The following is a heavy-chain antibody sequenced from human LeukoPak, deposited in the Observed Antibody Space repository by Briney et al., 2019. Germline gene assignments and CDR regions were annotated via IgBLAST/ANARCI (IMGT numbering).Heavy chain of an antibody. V-gene: IGHV3-23*01. D-gene: IGHD3-10*01. Sequence: GGSLRLSCAASGFTFSSYAMSWVRQAPGKGLEWVSAISGSGGSTYYADSVKGRFTISRDNSKNTLYLQMNSLRAGDTAVYYCAKDDLWFGELWRGHYFDYWGQGTLVTVSS. J-gene: IGHJ4*02. CDR3: AKDDLWFGELWRGHYFDY. CDR1: GFTFSSYA. CDR2: ISGSGGST.